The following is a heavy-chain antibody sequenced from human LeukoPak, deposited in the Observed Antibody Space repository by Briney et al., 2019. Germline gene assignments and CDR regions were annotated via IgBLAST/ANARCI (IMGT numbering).Heavy chain of an antibody. CDR3: ARYYYDSSGYFPFDY. CDR1: GFTFSNYD. CDR2: ISYDGSNK. Sequence: GGSLRLSCAASGFTFSNYDMHWVRQAPGKGLEWVAVISYDGSNKYYADSVKGRFTISRDNSKNTVYLQMNSLRAEDTAVYYCARYYYDSSGYFPFDYWGQGTLVTVSS. V-gene: IGHV3-30*03. D-gene: IGHD3-22*01. J-gene: IGHJ4*02.